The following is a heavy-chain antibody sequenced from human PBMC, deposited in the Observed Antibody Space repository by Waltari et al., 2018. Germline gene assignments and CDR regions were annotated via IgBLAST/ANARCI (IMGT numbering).Heavy chain of an antibody. Sequence: EVKKPGESLKISCKGSGYSFTSYWIGWVRQMPGKGLEWMGIIYPGDSDTRYSPSFQGQVTISADKSISTAYLQWSSLKASDTAMYYCARHFSTVVTPHYYYYYGMDVWGQGTTVTVSS. J-gene: IGHJ6*02. CDR2: IYPGDSDT. V-gene: IGHV5-51*01. CDR3: ARHFSTVVTPHYYYYYGMDV. CDR1: GYSFTSYW. D-gene: IGHD4-17*01.